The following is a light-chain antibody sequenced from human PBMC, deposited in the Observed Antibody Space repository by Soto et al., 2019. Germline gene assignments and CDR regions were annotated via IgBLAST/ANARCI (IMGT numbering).Light chain of an antibody. CDR3: QQRGNWPYT. CDR1: QSVSTY. CDR2: DAS. J-gene: IGKJ2*01. Sequence: ETVLTQSPATLSLSPGERGTLSCRASQSVSTYLAWYQQKPGQAPRLLIYDASNRATGIPARFSGSGSGTDFTLTISSLEPEDFAVYYCQQRGNWPYTFGQGTKLEIK. V-gene: IGKV3-11*01.